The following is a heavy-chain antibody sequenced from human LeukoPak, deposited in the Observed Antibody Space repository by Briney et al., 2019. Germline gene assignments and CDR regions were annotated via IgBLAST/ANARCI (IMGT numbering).Heavy chain of an antibody. CDR1: GFTFSSYS. Sequence: PGGSLRGSCAASGFTFSSYSMNWVRQAPGKGLEWVSSISSSSSYIYYADSVKGRFTISRDNAKNPLYLQMNSLRAEDTAVYYCARGPGGYFDYWGQGTLVTVSS. CDR3: ARGPGGYFDY. D-gene: IGHD1-14*01. CDR2: ISSSSSYI. J-gene: IGHJ4*02. V-gene: IGHV3-21*01.